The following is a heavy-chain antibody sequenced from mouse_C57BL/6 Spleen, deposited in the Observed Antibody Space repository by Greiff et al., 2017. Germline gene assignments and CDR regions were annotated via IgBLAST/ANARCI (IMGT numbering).Heavy chain of an antibody. D-gene: IGHD2-1*01. CDR3: TRSGNLYYCDY. J-gene: IGHJ2*01. CDR1: GYTFTDYE. CDR2: IDPETGGT. V-gene: IGHV1-15*01. Sequence: QVQLQQSGAELVRPGASVTLSCKASGYTFTDYEMHWVKQTPVHGLEWIGAIDPETGGTAYNQKFKGKAILTADKSSSTAYMELRSLTSEDSAVYICTRSGNLYYCDYWGQGTTLTVSS.